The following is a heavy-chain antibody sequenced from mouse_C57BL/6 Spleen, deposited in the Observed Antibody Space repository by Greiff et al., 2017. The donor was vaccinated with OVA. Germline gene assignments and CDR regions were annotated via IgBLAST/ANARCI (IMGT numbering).Heavy chain of an antibody. CDR3: AMGLRGY. J-gene: IGHJ2*01. CDR2: IDPSDSYT. Sequence: VKLQQPGAELVMPGASVKLSCKASGYTFTSYWMHWVKQRPGQGLEWIGEIDPSDSYTNYNQKFKGKSTLTVDKSSSTAYMQLSSLTSEDSAVYYCAMGLRGYWGQGTTLTVSS. CDR1: GYTFTSYW. D-gene: IGHD2-4*01. V-gene: IGHV1-69*01.